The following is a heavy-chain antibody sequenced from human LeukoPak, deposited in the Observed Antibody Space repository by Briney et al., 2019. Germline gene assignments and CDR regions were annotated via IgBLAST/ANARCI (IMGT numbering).Heavy chain of an antibody. CDR2: ISYDGSNK. D-gene: IGHD3-22*01. V-gene: IGHV3-30-3*01. J-gene: IGHJ5*02. CDR1: GFTFSSFA. Sequence: GGSLRLSCAASGFTFSSFAMSWVRQAPGKGLEWVAVISYDGSNKYYADSVKGRFTISRDNSKNTLYLQMSSLRAEDTAVYYCARQGAGYDSSGYYSDWFDPWGQGTLVTVSS. CDR3: ARQGAGYDSSGYYSDWFDP.